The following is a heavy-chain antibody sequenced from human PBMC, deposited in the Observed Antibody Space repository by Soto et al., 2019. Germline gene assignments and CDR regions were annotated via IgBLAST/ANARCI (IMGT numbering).Heavy chain of an antibody. V-gene: IGHV3-30*18. CDR1: GFTFSSYG. D-gene: IGHD6-19*01. Sequence: PGGSLRLSCAASGFTFSSYGMHWVRQAPGKGLEWVAVISYDGSNKYYADSVKGRFTISRDNSKNTLYLQMNSLRAEDTAVYYCAKLFGMMGAVAGPDYWGQGTLVTVSS. CDR2: ISYDGSNK. J-gene: IGHJ4*02. CDR3: AKLFGMMGAVAGPDY.